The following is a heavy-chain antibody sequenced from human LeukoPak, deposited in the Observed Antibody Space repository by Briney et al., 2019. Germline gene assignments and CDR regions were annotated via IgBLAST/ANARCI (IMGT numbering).Heavy chain of an antibody. V-gene: IGHV1-2*02. CDR3: ARGVRGYSYGSPLGYYYYYYYMDV. Sequence: ASVKVSCKASGYTFTGYYMHWVRQAPGQGLEWMGWINPNSGGTNYAQKFQSRVTMTRDTSISTAYMELSRLRSDDTAVYYCARGVRGYSYGSPLGYYYYYYYMDVWGKGTTVTVSS. J-gene: IGHJ6*03. CDR1: GYTFTGYY. D-gene: IGHD5-18*01. CDR2: INPNSGGT.